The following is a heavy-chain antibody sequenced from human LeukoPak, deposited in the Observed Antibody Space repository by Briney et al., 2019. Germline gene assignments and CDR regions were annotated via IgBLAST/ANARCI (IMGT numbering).Heavy chain of an antibody. Sequence: ASVKVSCKASGSIFTGYYMHWVRQAPGRGLEWMGWINPNSGGTNFAQKFQGRVTMTRDTSISTAYMDLSRLRSDDTAVYYCARSRIGSQFDFWGQGTLVIVSS. CDR3: ARSRIGSQFDF. CDR1: GSIFTGYY. V-gene: IGHV1-2*02. J-gene: IGHJ4*02. CDR2: INPNSGGT. D-gene: IGHD1-26*01.